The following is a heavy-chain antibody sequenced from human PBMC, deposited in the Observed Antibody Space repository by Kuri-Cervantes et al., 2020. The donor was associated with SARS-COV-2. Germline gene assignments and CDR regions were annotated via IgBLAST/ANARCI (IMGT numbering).Heavy chain of an antibody. D-gene: IGHD6-13*01. CDR3: ARGFAAAGTIDY. V-gene: IGHV4-61*02. Sequence: SETLSLTCTVSGGPISSGSYYWSWIRQPAGKGLEWIGRIYTSGSTNYNPSLKSRVTISVDTSKNQFSLKLSSVTAADTAVYYCARGFAAAGTIDYWGQGTLVTVSS. CDR2: IYTSGST. CDR1: GGPISSGSYY. J-gene: IGHJ4*02.